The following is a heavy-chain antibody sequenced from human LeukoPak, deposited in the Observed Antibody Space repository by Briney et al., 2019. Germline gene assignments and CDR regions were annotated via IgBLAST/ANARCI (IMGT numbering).Heavy chain of an antibody. J-gene: IGHJ4*02. Sequence: PSETLSLTCTVSGGSISSSSYYWGWIRQPPGKGLEWIGSIYYSGSTYYNPSLKSRVTISVDTSKNQFSLKLSSVTAADTAVYYCARPPRYTYSSSWQPTYFDYWGQGTLVTVSS. CDR2: IYYSGST. V-gene: IGHV4-39*01. CDR1: GGSISSSSYY. D-gene: IGHD6-13*01. CDR3: ARPPRYTYSSSWQPTYFDY.